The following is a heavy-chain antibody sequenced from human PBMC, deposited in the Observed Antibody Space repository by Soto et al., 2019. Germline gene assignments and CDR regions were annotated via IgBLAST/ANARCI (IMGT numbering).Heavy chain of an antibody. J-gene: IGHJ6*02. V-gene: IGHV3-23*01. CDR1: GFTFSSYA. CDR3: ARDKENSGSLGAYYYYGMDV. D-gene: IGHD1-26*01. Sequence: GGSLRLSCAASGFTFSSYAMSWVRQAPGKGLEWVSAISGSGGSTYYADSVKGRFTISRDNSKNTLYLQMNSLRAEDTAVYYCARDKENSGSLGAYYYYGMDVWGQGTTVTVSS. CDR2: ISGSGGST.